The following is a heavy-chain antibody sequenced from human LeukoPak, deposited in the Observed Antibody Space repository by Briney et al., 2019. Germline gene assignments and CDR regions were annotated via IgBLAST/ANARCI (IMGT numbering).Heavy chain of an antibody. CDR1: GFTFSTYG. D-gene: IGHD6-13*01. V-gene: IGHV3-21*01. CDR3: AKFIAAPFYFDY. Sequence: PGGSLTLSCAASGFTFSTYGMHWVRQTPGKGLEWVSSISSSSSYIYYADSVKGRFTTSRDNAKNSLYLQMNSLRAEDTAVYYCAKFIAAPFYFDYWGQGTLVTVSS. J-gene: IGHJ4*02. CDR2: ISSSSSYI.